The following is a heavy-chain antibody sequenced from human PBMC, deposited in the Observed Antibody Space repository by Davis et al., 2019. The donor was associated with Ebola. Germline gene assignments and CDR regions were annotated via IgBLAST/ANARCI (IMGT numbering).Heavy chain of an antibody. J-gene: IGHJ4*02. CDR2: ISSSSSTI. D-gene: IGHD1-1*01. CDR3: AKDEITNDPAGFDY. V-gene: IGHV3-48*01. Sequence: PGGSLRLSCAASGFTFSTYSMNWVRQAPGKGLEWISYISSSSSTIYFANSVKGRFTVSRDNARNSLYLQMNSLRAEDTAVYYCAKDEITNDPAGFDYWGQGTLVTVSS. CDR1: GFTFSTYS.